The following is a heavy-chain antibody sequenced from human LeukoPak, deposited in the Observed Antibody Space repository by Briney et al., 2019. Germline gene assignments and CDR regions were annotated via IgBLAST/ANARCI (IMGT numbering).Heavy chain of an antibody. Sequence: GSLSLSCAASGFTVSTNCMTWVRQAPGKGLEWVSTIYSGGTTYYADSVMGRFTISRHNSRNTLYLQMNSLRAEDTAVYYCARVDTVMAYYFDLWGQGTLVTVSS. CDR3: ARVDTVMAYYFDL. V-gene: IGHV3-53*04. CDR2: IYSGGTT. J-gene: IGHJ4*02. D-gene: IGHD5-18*01. CDR1: GFTVSTNC.